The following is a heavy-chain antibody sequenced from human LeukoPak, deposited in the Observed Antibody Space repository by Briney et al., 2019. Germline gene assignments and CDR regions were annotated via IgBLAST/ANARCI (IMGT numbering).Heavy chain of an antibody. CDR3: ARLAVAGDDY. V-gene: IGHV1-2*06. J-gene: IGHJ4*02. D-gene: IGHD6-19*01. CDR1: GYTFTGYY. CDR2: INPNSGGT. Sequence: ASVNVSCTASGYTFTGYYMHWVRQAPGQGLEWMGRINPNSGGTNYAQKFQGRVTMTRDTSISTAYMELSRLRSDDTAVYYCARLAVAGDDYWGQGTLVTVSS.